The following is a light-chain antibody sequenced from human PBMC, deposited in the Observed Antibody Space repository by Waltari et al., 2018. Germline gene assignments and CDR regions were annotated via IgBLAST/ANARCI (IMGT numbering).Light chain of an antibody. Sequence: SSDLTQDPSLSVALGPTVRLTCQGDSLRTYSANWYQQRPGQAPILVLYGPDNRPSGIPDRFSGSTSGNTASLTITGAQAEDEADYYCHSRETFSTRLFGGGTRLTV. CDR2: GPD. V-gene: IGLV3-19*01. CDR3: HSRETFSTRL. CDR1: SLRTYS. J-gene: IGLJ2*01.